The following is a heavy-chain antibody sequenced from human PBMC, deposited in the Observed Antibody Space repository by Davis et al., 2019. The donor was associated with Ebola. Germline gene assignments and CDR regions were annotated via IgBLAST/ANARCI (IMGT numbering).Heavy chain of an antibody. CDR2: INHSGST. J-gene: IGHJ3*02. CDR3: ARGSLRFLSAFDI. V-gene: IGHV4-34*01. Sequence: PSETLSLTCAVYGGSFSGYYWSWIRQPPGKGLEWIGEINHSGSTNYNPSLKSRVTISVDTSKNQFSLKLSSVTAADTAVYYCARGSLRFLSAFDIWGQGTMVTVSS. D-gene: IGHD3-3*01. CDR1: GGSFSGYY.